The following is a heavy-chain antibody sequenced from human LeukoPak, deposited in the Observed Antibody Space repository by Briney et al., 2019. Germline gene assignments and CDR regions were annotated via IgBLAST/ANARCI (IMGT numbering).Heavy chain of an antibody. CDR2: ISSNRDNT. J-gene: IGHJ4*02. V-gene: IGHV3-64D*06. CDR1: GFTFSTYV. CDR3: VRGTGY. Sequence: GGSLRLSCSVSGFTFSTYVMHWVRQAPGKGLEYVSAISSNRDNTYYADSVKGRFTISRDNSKNTLYLQMSSLRADDTAVYYCVRGTGYWGQGTLATVSS.